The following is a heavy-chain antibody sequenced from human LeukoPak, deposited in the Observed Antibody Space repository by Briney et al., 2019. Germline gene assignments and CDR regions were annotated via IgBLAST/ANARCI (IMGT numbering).Heavy chain of an antibody. D-gene: IGHD3-10*01. CDR1: GGFISSCY. J-gene: IGHJ6*02. CDR2: YYYCWYT. Sequence: SEPLTLTCTVCGGFISSCYWSWLRQPPGEGVEWIGYYYYCWYTNYNPSLKSRVTISVDTSKNHSSLQLRSVNAADNGVYYCARDRVTMVRGGVYYYGMDVWGQGTTVTVSS. V-gene: IGHV4-59*13. CDR3: ARDRVTMVRGGVYYYGMDV.